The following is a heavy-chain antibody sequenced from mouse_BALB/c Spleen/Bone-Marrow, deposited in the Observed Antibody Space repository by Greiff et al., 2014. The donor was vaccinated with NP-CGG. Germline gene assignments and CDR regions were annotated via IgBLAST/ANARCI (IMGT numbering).Heavy chain of an antibody. Sequence: VQLQQPGAELVKPGASVKLSCTASGFNIKDTYMHWVKQRPEQGLEWIGRIDPANGNTKYDPNFQVKATITADTSSNTAYLQLSSLTSEDTAVYYCAIYYYGSSGFAYWGQGTLVTVSA. CDR3: AIYYYGSSGFAY. D-gene: IGHD1-1*01. V-gene: IGHV14-3*02. CDR2: IDPANGNT. CDR1: GFNIKDTY. J-gene: IGHJ3*01.